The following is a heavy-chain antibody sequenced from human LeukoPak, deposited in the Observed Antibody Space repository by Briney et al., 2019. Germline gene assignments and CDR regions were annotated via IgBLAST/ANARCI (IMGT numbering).Heavy chain of an antibody. CDR3: ARVAITICGVVIPIDY. CDR1: GYTFTSYG. D-gene: IGHD3-3*01. CDR2: ISAYNGNT. Sequence: ASVKVSCKASGYTFTSYGISWVRQAPGQGLEWMGWISAYNGNTNYAQKLQGRVTMTTDTSTSTAYMELRSLRSDDTAVYYCARVAITICGVVIPIDYWGQGTLVTVSS. J-gene: IGHJ4*02. V-gene: IGHV1-18*01.